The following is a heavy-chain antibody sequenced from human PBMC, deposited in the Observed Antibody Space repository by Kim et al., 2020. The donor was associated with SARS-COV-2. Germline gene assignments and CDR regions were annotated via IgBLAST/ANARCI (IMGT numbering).Heavy chain of an antibody. D-gene: IGHD6-13*01. CDR2: INHSGST. V-gene: IGHV4-34*01. Sequence: SETLSLTCAVYGGSFSGYYWSWIRQPPGKGLEWIGEINHSGSTNYNPSLKSRVTISVDTSKNQFSLKLSSVTAADTAVYYCAGAYSSSWYRSRYYYYGM. J-gene: IGHJ6*01. CDR3: AGAYSSSWYRSRYYYYGM. CDR1: GGSFSGYY.